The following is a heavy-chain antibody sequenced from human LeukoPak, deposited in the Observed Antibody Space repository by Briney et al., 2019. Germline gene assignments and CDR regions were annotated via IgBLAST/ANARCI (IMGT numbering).Heavy chain of an antibody. CDR2: IYYTGSP. D-gene: IGHD2-15*01. CDR1: GGSISSSSYY. CDR3: ARQTYFYEASGHLNDN. Sequence: PSETLSLTCTVSGGSISSSSYYWGRIRQPPGKGLEWIGSIYYTGSPFYNPSLRSRVTMSVDTAENQSSLNLNSVTAADTAIYYCARQTYFYEASGHLNDNWGQGTLVTVSS. V-gene: IGHV4-39*01. J-gene: IGHJ4*02.